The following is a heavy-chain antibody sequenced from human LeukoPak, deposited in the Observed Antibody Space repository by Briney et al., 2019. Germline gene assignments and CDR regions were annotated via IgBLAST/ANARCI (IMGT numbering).Heavy chain of an antibody. CDR3: ARRPQKGVFDP. J-gene: IGHJ5*02. V-gene: IGHV4-39*01. CDR2: IYYSGST. Sequence: SETLSLTCTVSGGSISSSSYYWGWIRQPPGKGLEWIGSIYYSGSTYYNPSLKSRVTISVDTSKNQFSLKLSSVTAADTAVYYCARRPQKGVFDPWGQGTLVTVSS. CDR1: GGSISSSSYY. D-gene: IGHD3-10*01.